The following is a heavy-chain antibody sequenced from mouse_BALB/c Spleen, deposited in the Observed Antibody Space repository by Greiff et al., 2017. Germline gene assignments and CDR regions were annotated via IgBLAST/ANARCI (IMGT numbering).Heavy chain of an antibody. J-gene: IGHJ4*01. V-gene: IGHV5-6-5*01. Sequence: EVQLKESGGGLVKPGGSLKLSCAASGFTFSSDAMSWVRQTPEKRLEWVASISSGGSTYYPDSVKGRFTISRDNDRNILYLQMSSLRSEYTAMYYCARGGNYGALYAMDYWGQGTSVTVSS. CDR2: ISSGGST. D-gene: IGHD2-1*01. CDR3: ARGGNYGALYAMDY. CDR1: GFTFSSDA.